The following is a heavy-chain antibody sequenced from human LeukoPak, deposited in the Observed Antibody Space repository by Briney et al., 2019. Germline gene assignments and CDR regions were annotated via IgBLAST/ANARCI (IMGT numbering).Heavy chain of an antibody. D-gene: IGHD5-12*01. Sequence: GASVKVSCKASGYTFTSYYMHWVRQAPGQGLEWMGIINPSGGSTSYAQKFQGRVTMTRDTSTSTVYMELSSLRSEDTAVYYCARGGYSGMESYYGMDVWGQGTTVTVSS. CDR2: INPSGGST. CDR1: GYTFTSYY. V-gene: IGHV1-46*01. CDR3: ARGGYSGMESYYGMDV. J-gene: IGHJ6*02.